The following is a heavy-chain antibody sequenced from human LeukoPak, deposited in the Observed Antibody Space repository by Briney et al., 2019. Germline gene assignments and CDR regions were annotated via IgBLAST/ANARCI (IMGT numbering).Heavy chain of an antibody. Sequence: PSETLSLTCTVSGGSISSGDYYWSWIRQPPGKGLEWIGYIYYSGSTYYNPSLKSRVTISVDTSKNQFSLKLSSVTAADTAVYYCARVGSSKRYYDSSGYLDYWGQGTLVTVSS. V-gene: IGHV4-30-4*01. CDR3: ARVGSSKRYYDSSGYLDY. J-gene: IGHJ4*02. CDR2: IYYSGST. CDR1: GGSISSGDYY. D-gene: IGHD3-22*01.